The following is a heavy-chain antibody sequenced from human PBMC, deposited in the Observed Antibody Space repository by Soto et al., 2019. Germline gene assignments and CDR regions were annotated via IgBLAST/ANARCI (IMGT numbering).Heavy chain of an antibody. V-gene: IGHV3-21*01. CDR1: GFPFSSYN. CDR2: ISSTSTYI. J-gene: IGHJ4*02. D-gene: IGHD1-1*01. Sequence: EVQLVESGGGLVKPGGSLRLSCAASGFPFSSYNMNWVRQAPGKGLEWVSSISSTSTYIYYRDSVKGRFTISRDNAKNSQYLQMNSLRAEDTAVYYCARGETTGTPHFDYWGQGTLVTLSS. CDR3: ARGETTGTPHFDY.